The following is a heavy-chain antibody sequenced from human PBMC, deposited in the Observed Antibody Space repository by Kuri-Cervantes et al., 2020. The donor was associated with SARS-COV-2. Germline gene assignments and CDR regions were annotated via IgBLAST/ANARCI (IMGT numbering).Heavy chain of an antibody. Sequence: SVKVSCKASGGTYTTHAFSWVRQAPGQGLEWMGGIIPIFGTIRYEQRFQGRLTIAADENTNTAYMELSSLRSEDTAIYYCARPSDYCSSTSCLDYWGQGTLVTVSS. J-gene: IGHJ4*02. D-gene: IGHD2-2*01. CDR1: GGTYTTHA. CDR2: IIPIFGTI. CDR3: ARPSDYCSSTSCLDY. V-gene: IGHV1-69*13.